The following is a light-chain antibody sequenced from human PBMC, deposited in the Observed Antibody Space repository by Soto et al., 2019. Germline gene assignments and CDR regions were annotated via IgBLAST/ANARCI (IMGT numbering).Light chain of an antibody. CDR2: PAS. CDR1: QDISNY. Sequence: DIQMTQSPSSLSASVGDRITITCRASQDISNYLAWYQQKPGKVPKLLIYPASTLQGGVPSRFSGRGFGIEFTLTISSLQPEDFATYYCQQLRAYPHTFGQGTRLEIK. CDR3: QQLRAYPHT. V-gene: IGKV1-27*01. J-gene: IGKJ5*01.